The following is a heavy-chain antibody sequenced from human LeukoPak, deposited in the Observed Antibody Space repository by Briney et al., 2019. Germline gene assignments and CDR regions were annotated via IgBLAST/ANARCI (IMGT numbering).Heavy chain of an antibody. Sequence: GASVKVSCKASGGTFSSYAISWVRQAPGQGLEWMGRIIPIFSTANYAQKFQGRVTITTDESTSTAYMELSSLRSEDTAVYYCASYPSGNAEIGWGQGTLVTVSS. CDR1: GGTFSSYA. J-gene: IGHJ4*02. CDR3: ASYPSGNAEIG. D-gene: IGHD1-26*01. CDR2: IIPIFSTA. V-gene: IGHV1-69*05.